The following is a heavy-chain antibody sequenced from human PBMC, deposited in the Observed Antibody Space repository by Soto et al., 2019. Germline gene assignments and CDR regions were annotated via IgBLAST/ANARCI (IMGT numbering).Heavy chain of an antibody. CDR2: IIPIFGTA. D-gene: IGHD5-18*01. CDR3: ARAWDTAMVPPTYYYYYGMDV. Sequence: SAKVSCKESGGTFSSYAIFWVRQDPGQGLEWMGGIIPIFGTANYAQKFQGRVTITADESTSTAYMELSSLRSEDTAVYSCARAWDTAMVPPTYYYYYGMDVWGQGTTVTVSS. V-gene: IGHV1-69*13. J-gene: IGHJ6*02. CDR1: GGTFSSYA.